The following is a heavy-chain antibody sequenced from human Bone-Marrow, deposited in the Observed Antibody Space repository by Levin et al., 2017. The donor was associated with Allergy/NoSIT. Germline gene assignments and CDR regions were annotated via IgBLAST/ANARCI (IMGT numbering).Heavy chain of an antibody. V-gene: IGHV2-70*11. CDR2: IDWDDDK. Sequence: SQTLSLTCTFSGFSLSTSGMCVSWIRQPPGKALEWLARIDWDDDKYYSTYLKTRLIISKDTSKNQVVLTMTNMDPVDTATYYCARATNHYYGRGFDYWGQGTLVTVSS. J-gene: IGHJ4*02. CDR3: ARATNHYYGRGFDY. CDR1: GFSLSTSGMC. D-gene: IGHD3-10*01.